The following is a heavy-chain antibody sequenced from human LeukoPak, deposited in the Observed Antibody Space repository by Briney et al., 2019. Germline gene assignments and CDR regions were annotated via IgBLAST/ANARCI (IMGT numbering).Heavy chain of an antibody. CDR2: IYYSGST. Sequence: SETLSLTCTVSGGSISSYYRSWIRQPPGKGLEWIGYIYYSGSTNSNPSLKSRVTISVDTSKNQFSLKLSSVTAADTAVYYCARERILGYCSGGSCYGSFAFDIWGQGTMVTVSS. CDR1: GGSISSYY. J-gene: IGHJ3*02. CDR3: ARERILGYCSGGSCYGSFAFDI. D-gene: IGHD2-15*01. V-gene: IGHV4-59*01.